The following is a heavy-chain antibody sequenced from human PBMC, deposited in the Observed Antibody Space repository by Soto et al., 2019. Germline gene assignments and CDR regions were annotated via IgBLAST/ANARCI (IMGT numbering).Heavy chain of an antibody. D-gene: IGHD3-10*01. V-gene: IGHV3-30-3*01. CDR2: ISYDGSNK. CDR3: ARDQLLWFGVHNRGFAAFDI. CDR1: GFTFSSYA. J-gene: IGHJ3*02. Sequence: QVQLVESGGGVVQPGRSLRLSCAASGFTFSSYAMHWVRQAPGKGLEWVAVISYDGSNKYYADSVKGRFTISRDNSNNPLYLQMNSLRAEDTAVYYCARDQLLWFGVHNRGFAAFDIWGQGTMVTLSS.